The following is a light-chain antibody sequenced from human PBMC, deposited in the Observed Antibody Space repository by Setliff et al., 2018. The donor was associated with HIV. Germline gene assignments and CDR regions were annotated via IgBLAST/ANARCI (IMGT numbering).Light chain of an antibody. V-gene: IGLV2-8*01. J-gene: IGLJ1*01. CDR3: SSYAGTNHPYV. Sequence: QSALTQPPSASGSPGQSVTISCTGSSSDVGDYNYVSWYQHHPGRPPKLLIYEVNQRPSGVPDRFSGSKSGNTASLTVSGLQAEDEADYYCSSYAGTNHPYVFGTGTKVTVL. CDR1: SSDVGDYNY. CDR2: EVN.